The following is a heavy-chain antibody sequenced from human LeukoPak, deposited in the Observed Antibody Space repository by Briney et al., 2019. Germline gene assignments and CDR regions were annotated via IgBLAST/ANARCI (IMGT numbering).Heavy chain of an antibody. D-gene: IGHD5-12*01. CDR1: GFTFSTYA. CDR2: LSSSSSVI. V-gene: IGHV3-48*04. J-gene: IGHJ4*02. CDR3: ARVSGWLRSDIDY. Sequence: QPGGSLRLSCAASGFTFSTYAMDWVRQAPGKGLEWVSYLSSSSSVIYHADSVKGRFTISRDNAKNSLYLQMNSLRAEDTAVYYCARVSGWLRSDIDYWGQGTLVTVSS.